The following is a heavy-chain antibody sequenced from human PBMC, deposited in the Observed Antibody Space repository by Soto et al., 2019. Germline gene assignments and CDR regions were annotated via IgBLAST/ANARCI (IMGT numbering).Heavy chain of an antibody. CDR2: IRSKANSYAT. D-gene: IGHD2-2*01. CDR3: TRADIVLVPAANDAFDI. CDR1: GFTFSDSS. V-gene: IGHV3-73*01. J-gene: IGHJ3*02. Sequence: EVQLVESGGGLVQPGGSLKLSCAASGFTFSDSSMHWVRQASGKGLEWVGRIRSKANSYATAYAASVKGRFTISRDDSKNTAYLQMNSLNPEDTAIYYCTRADIVLVPAANDAFDIWGQGTMVIVSS.